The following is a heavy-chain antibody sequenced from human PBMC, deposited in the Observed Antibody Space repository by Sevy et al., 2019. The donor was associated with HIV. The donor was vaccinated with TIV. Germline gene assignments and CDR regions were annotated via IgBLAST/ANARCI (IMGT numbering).Heavy chain of an antibody. V-gene: IGHV4-39*01. CDR3: ARFEYGDYVSHIEY. D-gene: IGHD2-21*02. J-gene: IGHJ4*02. CDR1: GGSINSDSYY. CDR2: IYYSGTT. Sequence: SETLSLTCTVSGGSINSDSYYWGWIRQPPGKGLEWIGNIYYSGTTYYNPSLKSRVTISVDTSKNQFSLKLSSVTAADTAVYYCARFEYGDYVSHIEYWGQGTLVTVSS.